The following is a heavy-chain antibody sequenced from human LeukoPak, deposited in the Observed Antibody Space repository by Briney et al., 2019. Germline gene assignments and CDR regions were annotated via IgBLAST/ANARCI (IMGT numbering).Heavy chain of an antibody. J-gene: IGHJ4*01. V-gene: IGHV3-7*01. D-gene: IGHD5-24*01. Sequence: GGSLRLSCAASGFTFSSYWMSWVREAPGKGLEWVANIKQDGSEKYYVDSVKGRFTISRDNAKNSLYPQMNSLRAEDTAFYYCAKLLRDATIYAFWGHGALVTVSS. CDR2: IKQDGSEK. CDR1: GFTFSSYW. CDR3: AKLLRDATIYAF.